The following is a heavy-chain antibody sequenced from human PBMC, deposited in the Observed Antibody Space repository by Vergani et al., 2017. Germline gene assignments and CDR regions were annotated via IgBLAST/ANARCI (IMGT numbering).Heavy chain of an antibody. CDR2: ISYDGSNK. D-gene: IGHD4-23*01. V-gene: IGHV3-30*18. CDR1: GFSFSSYG. J-gene: IGHJ5*02. CDR3: AKDLPSGTYGGDWLAP. Sequence: QVQLVESGGGVVQPGKSLRLSCAASGFSFSSYGMHWVRLAPGKGLEWVAVISYDGSNKYYADSVKGRFTISRDTSKNTLYLQMNSLRAEDTAVYYCAKDLPSGTYGGDWLAPWGQGTLVTVSS.